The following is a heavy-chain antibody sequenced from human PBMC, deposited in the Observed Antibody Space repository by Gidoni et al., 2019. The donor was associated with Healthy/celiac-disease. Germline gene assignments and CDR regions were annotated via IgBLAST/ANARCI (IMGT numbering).Heavy chain of an antibody. CDR2: IYYSGST. CDR3: ARDSGGQHYDFWSGYPTDAFDI. J-gene: IGHJ3*02. Sequence: QVQLQESGPGLVKPSETLSLTCTVSGGSISSYDWSWIRQPPGKGLEWIGYIYYSGSTNYNPSLKSRVTISVDTSKNQFSLKLSSVTAADTAVYYCARDSGGQHYDFWSGYPTDAFDIWGQGTMVTVSS. CDR1: GGSISSYD. D-gene: IGHD3-3*01. V-gene: IGHV4-59*01.